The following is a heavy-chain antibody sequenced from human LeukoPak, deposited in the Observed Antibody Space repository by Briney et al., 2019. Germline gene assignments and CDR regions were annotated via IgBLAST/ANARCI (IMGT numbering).Heavy chain of an antibody. D-gene: IGHD3-10*01. CDR2: ISASGGRT. V-gene: IGHV3-23*01. J-gene: IGHJ4*02. CDR3: AKVAGYYDSGTYYIDN. CDR1: GFTFSIDS. Sequence: GGSLRLSCAASGFTFSIDSLSWGRQAPGKGLEWVSGISASGGRTDYADSVTGRFTISRDNSRNTLYLQMNNLRAEDTAVSYCAKVAGYYDSGTYYIDNWGQGTQVTVSS.